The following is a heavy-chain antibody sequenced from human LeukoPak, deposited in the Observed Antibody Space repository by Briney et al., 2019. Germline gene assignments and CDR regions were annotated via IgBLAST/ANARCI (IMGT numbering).Heavy chain of an antibody. V-gene: IGHV3-11*05. D-gene: IGHD3-10*01. J-gene: IGHJ4*02. CDR3: ARDSMGREKLLDY. CDR2: ISSTSSYT. Sequence: GGSLRLSCAASGFTFSNYYMRWIRQAPGKGLEWVSYISSTSSYTNYADSVKGRFTISRDNAKNSLYLQMNSLRADDTAVYYCARDSMGREKLLDYWGQGALVTVSS. CDR1: GFTFSNYY.